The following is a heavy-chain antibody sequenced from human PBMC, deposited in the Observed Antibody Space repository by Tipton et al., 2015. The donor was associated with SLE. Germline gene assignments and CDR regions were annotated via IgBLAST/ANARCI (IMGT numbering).Heavy chain of an antibody. CDR1: GFTFSAYE. Sequence: GSLRLSCAASGFTFSAYEMVWVRQTPGKGLERVSHISSSGSARYSADSVMGRFSISRDNAKNTMFLQMNSLRAEDTAVYYCARDFLITGDPLAAFDIWGQGTLVTVSS. J-gene: IGHJ3*02. D-gene: IGHD1-20*01. CDR3: ARDFLITGDPLAAFDI. CDR2: ISSSGSAR. V-gene: IGHV3-48*03.